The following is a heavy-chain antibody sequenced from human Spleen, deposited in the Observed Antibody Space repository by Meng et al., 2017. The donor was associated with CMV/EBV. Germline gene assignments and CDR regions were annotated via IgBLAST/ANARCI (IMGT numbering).Heavy chain of an antibody. D-gene: IGHD2/OR15-2a*01. CDR3: AHTRLYDWFDP. J-gene: IGHJ5*02. V-gene: IGHV2-5*02. CDR1: GFSLSTSGVG. Sequence: QITLKESGPTLVKPTQTLTLTGTFSGFSLSTSGVGVGWIRQPPGKALEWLALIYWDDDKRYSPSLKSRLTITKDASKNQVVLTMTNMDPVDTATYYCAHTRLYDWFDPWGQGTLVTVSS. CDR2: IYWDDDK.